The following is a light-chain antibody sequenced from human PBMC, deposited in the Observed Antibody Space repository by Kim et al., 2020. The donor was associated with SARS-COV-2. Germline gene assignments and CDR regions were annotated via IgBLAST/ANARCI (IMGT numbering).Light chain of an antibody. V-gene: IGLV2-14*01. CDR1: SSDVGGYNY. CDR2: DVS. J-gene: IGLJ1*01. CDR3: SSYTSSSTSLYV. Sequence: QSVLTQPASVSGSPRQSITISCTGTSSDVGGYNYVSWYQQHPGKAPKLMIYDVSKRPSGVSNRFSGSKSGNTASLTISGLQAEDEADYYCSSYTSSSTSLYVFGTGTKVTVL.